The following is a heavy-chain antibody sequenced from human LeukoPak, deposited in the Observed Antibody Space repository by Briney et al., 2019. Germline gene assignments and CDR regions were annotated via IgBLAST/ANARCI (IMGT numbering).Heavy chain of an antibody. CDR1: GFTFSTYA. CDR3: ARDRSSCSGGSCYTAEYFHY. V-gene: IGHV3-30*04. J-gene: IGHJ1*01. Sequence: GGSLRLSCAASGFTFSTYAMHWVRQAPGKGLEWVAVISYDGGLKYYADSVMGRFTISRDNSKNTLYLQMNGLKTEDTAVYYCARDRSSCSGGSCYTAEYFHYWGQGTLVTVSS. D-gene: IGHD2-15*01. CDR2: ISYDGGLK.